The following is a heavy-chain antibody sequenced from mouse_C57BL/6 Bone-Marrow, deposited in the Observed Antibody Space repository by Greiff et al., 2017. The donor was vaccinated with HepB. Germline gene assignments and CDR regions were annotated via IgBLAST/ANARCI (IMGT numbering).Heavy chain of an antibody. CDR3: TMTTVVAPGAY. D-gene: IGHD1-1*01. J-gene: IGHJ3*01. V-gene: IGHV1-15*01. CDR1: GYTFTDYE. CDR2: IDPETGGT. Sequence: QVQLQQSGAELVRPGASVTLSCKASGYTFTDYEMHWVKQTPVHGLEWIGAIDPETGGTAYNQKFKGKAILTADKSSSTAYMELRSLTSEDSAVYYCTMTTVVAPGAYWGQGTLVTVSA.